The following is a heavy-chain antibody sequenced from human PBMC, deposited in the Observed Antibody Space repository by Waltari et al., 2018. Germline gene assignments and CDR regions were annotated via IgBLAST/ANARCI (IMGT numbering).Heavy chain of an antibody. J-gene: IGHJ2*01. D-gene: IGHD6-13*01. CDR2: ISGSGEST. CDR3: ANQIAAANWYFDL. V-gene: IGHV3-23*01. Sequence: EVQLLESGGGLVQPGGSLRLSCEASGFPFTNFAMNWVRQAPGKGTGWGSAISGSGESTDYADSVKGRFSISRDNSKNTLYLQMNSLRAEDTAVYYCANQIAAANWYFDLWGRGTLVTVSS. CDR1: GFPFTNFA.